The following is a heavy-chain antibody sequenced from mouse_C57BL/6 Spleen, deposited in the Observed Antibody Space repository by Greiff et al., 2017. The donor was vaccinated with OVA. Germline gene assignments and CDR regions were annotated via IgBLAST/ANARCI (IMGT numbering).Heavy chain of an antibody. V-gene: IGHV5-17*01. CDR2: ISSGSSTI. CDR3: ARGGLEVRPPDY. Sequence: EVKLVESGGGLVKPGGSLKLSCAASGFTFSDYGMHWVRQAPEKGLEWVAYISSGSSTIYYAATVKGRFTISRDNAKNTLFLQMTSLRSEDTAMYYCARGGLEVRPPDYWGQGTTLTVSS. J-gene: IGHJ2*01. D-gene: IGHD2-14*01. CDR1: GFTFSDYG.